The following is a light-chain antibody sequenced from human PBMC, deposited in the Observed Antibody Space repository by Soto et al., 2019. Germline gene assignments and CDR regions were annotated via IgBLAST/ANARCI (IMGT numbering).Light chain of an antibody. Sequence: EIVMTQSPATLSMSPGEKVTLSCRASQSVISNLAWNQQKPGQAPRLLIYGASTRATGVPDRFSGSGSGTEFNFTIRSLQSEDFAVCYCQQYNKGQCPFGQWTKVEFK. CDR2: GAS. J-gene: IGKJ1*01. V-gene: IGKV3-15*01. CDR3: QQYNKGQCP. CDR1: QSVISN.